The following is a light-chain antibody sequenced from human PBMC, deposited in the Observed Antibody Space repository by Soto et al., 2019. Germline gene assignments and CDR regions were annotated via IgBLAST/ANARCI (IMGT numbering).Light chain of an antibody. CDR2: SNN. Sequence: QAVVTQPPSASGTPGQRVTISCSGSSSNIGSNYVYWYQQLPGTAPKLLIYSNNQRPSGVPDRFSGSKSGTSASLAISGLRSEDEADYYCAAWDDSLSAHVFGTGTKLTVL. CDR1: SSNIGSNY. V-gene: IGLV1-47*02. CDR3: AAWDDSLSAHV. J-gene: IGLJ1*01.